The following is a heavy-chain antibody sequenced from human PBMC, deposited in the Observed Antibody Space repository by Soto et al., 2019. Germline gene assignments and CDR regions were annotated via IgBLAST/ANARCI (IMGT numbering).Heavy chain of an antibody. V-gene: IGHV4-34*01. CDR1: GGSFSGYY. Sequence: PSETLSLTCAVYGGSFSGYYWSWIRQPPGKGLEWIGEINHSGSTNYNPSLKSRITISVDKSKNQFSLKLSSVTAADTAVYYCARARQQLVLNDYGMDVWGQGTTVT. J-gene: IGHJ6*02. D-gene: IGHD6-13*01. CDR2: INHSGST. CDR3: ARARQQLVLNDYGMDV.